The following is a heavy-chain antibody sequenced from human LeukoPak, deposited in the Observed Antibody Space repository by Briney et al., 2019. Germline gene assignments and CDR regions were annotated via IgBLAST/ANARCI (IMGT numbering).Heavy chain of an antibody. CDR3: ARVYVDTAMVDAFDI. Sequence: GGSLSLSCAASGFTFSSYSMNWVRQAPGKGLEWVSSISSSSSYIYYADSVKGRFTISRDNAKNSLYLQMNSLRAEDTAVYYCARVYVDTAMVDAFDIWGQGTMVTVSS. CDR2: ISSSSSYI. V-gene: IGHV3-21*01. CDR1: GFTFSSYS. D-gene: IGHD5-18*01. J-gene: IGHJ3*02.